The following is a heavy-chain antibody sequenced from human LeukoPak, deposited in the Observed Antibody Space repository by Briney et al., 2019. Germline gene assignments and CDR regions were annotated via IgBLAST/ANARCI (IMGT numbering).Heavy chain of an antibody. CDR1: GFTFDDYG. CDR3: AKGTLTGSFDY. V-gene: IGHV3-9*03. CDR2: ISWNSGSI. J-gene: IGHJ4*02. Sequence: GRSLRLSCAASGFTFDDYGMHWVRQAPGKGLEWVSGISWNSGSIGYADSVKGRFTISRDNAKNSLYLQMNSLRAEDMALYYCAKGTLTGSFDYWGQGTLVTVSS. D-gene: IGHD3-9*01.